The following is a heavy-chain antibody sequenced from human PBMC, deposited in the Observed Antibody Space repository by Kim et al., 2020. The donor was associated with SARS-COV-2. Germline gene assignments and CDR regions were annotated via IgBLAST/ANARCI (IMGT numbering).Heavy chain of an antibody. V-gene: IGHV3-48*03. D-gene: IGHD3-10*01. CDR2: ISSSGSTI. J-gene: IGHJ6*02. CDR1: GFTFSSYE. CDR3: ARVPPPSRRITMVRGVIITGGDYYYGMDV. Sequence: GGSLRLSCAASGFTFSSYEMNWVRQAPGKGLEWVSYISSSGSTIYYADSVKGRFTISRDNAKNSLYLQMNSLRAEDTAVYYCARVPPPSRRITMVRGVIITGGDYYYGMDVWGQGTTVTVSS.